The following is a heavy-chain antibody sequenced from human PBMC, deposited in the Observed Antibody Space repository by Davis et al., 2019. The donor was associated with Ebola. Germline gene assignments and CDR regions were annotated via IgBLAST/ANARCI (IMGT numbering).Heavy chain of an antibody. CDR1: GFTFTSYS. Sequence: GESLKIFCAASGFTFTSYSMTWVRQAPGKGLEWVSGISGSGSTYYADSVKGRFTFSRDNSKNTLYLQMNSLRAEDTAVYYCAKGSLYGSRSITAGMDVWGQGTTVTVSS. CDR2: ISGSGST. J-gene: IGHJ6*02. CDR3: AKGSLYGSRSITAGMDV. D-gene: IGHD4-17*01. V-gene: IGHV3-23*01.